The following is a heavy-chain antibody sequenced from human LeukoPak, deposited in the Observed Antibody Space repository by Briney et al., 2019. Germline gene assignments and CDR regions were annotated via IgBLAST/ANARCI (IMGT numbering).Heavy chain of an antibody. J-gene: IGHJ6*03. V-gene: IGHV4-34*01. Sequence: KPSETLSLTXAVYGGSFSGYYWSWIRQPPGKGLEWIGEINHSGGTNYNPSLKSRVAMSVDASKNQFSLKLSSVTAADTAVYYCARGPTRRVYYYYYYYMDVWGKGTTVTVSS. CDR2: INHSGGT. CDR1: GGSFSGYY. D-gene: IGHD6-13*01. CDR3: ARGPTRRVYYYYYYYMDV.